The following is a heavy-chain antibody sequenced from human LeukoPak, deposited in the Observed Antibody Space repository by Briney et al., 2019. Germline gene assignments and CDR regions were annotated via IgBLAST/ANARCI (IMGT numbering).Heavy chain of an antibody. V-gene: IGHV4-39*01. Sequence: SETLSLTCTVSGGSISNTTYYWGWIRQSPGKGLEWIGTIYYSGSTYYNPSLKSRVTISVDTSKNQFSLKLTSMTAADTAFYYCARTADASSWYFFDYWGQGTLVTVSS. CDR3: ARTADASSWYFFDY. D-gene: IGHD6-13*01. CDR1: GGSISNTTYY. J-gene: IGHJ4*02. CDR2: IYYSGST.